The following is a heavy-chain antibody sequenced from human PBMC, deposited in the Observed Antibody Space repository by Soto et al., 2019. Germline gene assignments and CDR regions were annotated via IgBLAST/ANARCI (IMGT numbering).Heavy chain of an antibody. J-gene: IGHJ3*01. Sequence: GGSLRLSCTASGFTFGDYAMSWFRQAPGKGLEWVGFIRSKAYGGTTEYAASVKGRFTISRDDSKSIAYLQMNSLKTEDTAVYYCTSPAYDIFCWYGGRAYVLWCPGAMVTVSS. CDR2: IRSKAYGGTT. D-gene: IGHD3-9*01. CDR1: GFTFGDYA. CDR3: TSPAYDIFCWYGGRAYVL. V-gene: IGHV3-49*03.